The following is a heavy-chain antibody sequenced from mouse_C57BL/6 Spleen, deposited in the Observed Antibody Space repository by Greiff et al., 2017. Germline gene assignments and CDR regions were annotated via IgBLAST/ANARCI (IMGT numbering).Heavy chain of an antibody. V-gene: IGHV5-4*01. J-gene: IGHJ1*03. D-gene: IGHD1-1*01. CDR1: GFTFSSYA. CDR3: ARDGLNYYGSSYWYFDV. CDR2: ISDGGSYT. Sequence: EVKVVESGGGLVKPGGSLKLSCAASGFTFSSYAMSWVRQTPEKRLEWVATISDGGSYTYYPENVKGRFTISRDNAKNNLYLQMSHLKSEDTAMYYCARDGLNYYGSSYWYFDVWGTGTTVTVSS.